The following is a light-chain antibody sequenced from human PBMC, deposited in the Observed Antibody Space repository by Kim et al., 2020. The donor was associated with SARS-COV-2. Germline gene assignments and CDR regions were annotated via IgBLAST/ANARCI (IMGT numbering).Light chain of an antibody. CDR3: QAWDSSTVV. J-gene: IGLJ2*01. V-gene: IGLV3-1*01. Sequence: VSPGQTASITCSGDKLGDKYACWYQQKPGQSPVLVIYQDSKRPSGIPERFSGFNSGNTATLTISGTQAMDEADYYCQAWDSSTVVFGGGTQLTVL. CDR2: QDS. CDR1: KLGDKY.